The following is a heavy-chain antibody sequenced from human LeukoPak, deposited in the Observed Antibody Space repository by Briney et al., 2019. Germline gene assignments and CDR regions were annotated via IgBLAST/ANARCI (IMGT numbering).Heavy chain of an antibody. CDR1: GGSISSYY. D-gene: IGHD6-13*01. CDR3: ARTGSSSWYAEYYFDY. Sequence: SETLSLTCTVSGGSISSYYWNWIRQPAGKGLEWIGRIYTSGSTNYNPSLKSRVTMSVDTSKNQFSLKLSSVTAADTAVYYCARTGSSSWYAEYYFDYWGQGTLVTVSS. J-gene: IGHJ4*02. V-gene: IGHV4-4*07. CDR2: IYTSGST.